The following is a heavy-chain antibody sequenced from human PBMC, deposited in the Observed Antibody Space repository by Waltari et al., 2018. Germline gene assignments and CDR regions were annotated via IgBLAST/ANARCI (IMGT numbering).Heavy chain of an antibody. D-gene: IGHD2-8*01. CDR3: ARDLYASGGDYFDG. CDR1: DFLFSDYD. CDR2: IGSRSGYI. V-gene: IGHV3-21*02. J-gene: IGHJ4*02. Sequence: EVQLVESGGGLVKPGRSRRLSCAASDFLFSDYDLNWLRQAPGRGLEWVSSIGSRSGYIFYADSVKGRFTISRDNAKNSLYLQMSGLRAEDTAVYYCARDLYASGGDYFDGWGQGTLVSVSS.